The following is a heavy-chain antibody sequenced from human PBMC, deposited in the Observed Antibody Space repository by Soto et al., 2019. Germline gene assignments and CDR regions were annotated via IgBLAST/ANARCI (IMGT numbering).Heavy chain of an antibody. V-gene: IGHV2-5*02. J-gene: IGHJ4*02. D-gene: IGHD3-3*01. CDR1: GFSLTTNGVG. Sequence: QITLKESGPTLVKPTQTLTLTCTFSGFSLTTNGVGVGWIRQPPGKALEWLALIYWDDNKRYSPSLKSRLTITKDTSKNQVVLTMTNMDPVDTATYYRAHRRDYFWSGSGLDYWGQGTLVTVSS. CDR3: AHRRDYFWSGSGLDY. CDR2: IYWDDNK.